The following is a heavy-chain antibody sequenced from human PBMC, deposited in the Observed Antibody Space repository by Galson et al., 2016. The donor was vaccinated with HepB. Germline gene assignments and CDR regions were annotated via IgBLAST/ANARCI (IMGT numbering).Heavy chain of an antibody. V-gene: IGHV3-74*01. D-gene: IGHD4-17*01. Sequence: SLRLSCAASGFPFSRYWMHWVRQAPGKGLVWVSRINSDGSSTAYADSVRGRITISRDNAKNTVYLQMNSLRAEDTALYYCVREDYGDDPVYYYYYGMDVWGQGTTVSVSS. CDR1: GFPFSRYW. J-gene: IGHJ6*02. CDR2: INSDGSST. CDR3: VREDYGDDPVYYYYYGMDV.